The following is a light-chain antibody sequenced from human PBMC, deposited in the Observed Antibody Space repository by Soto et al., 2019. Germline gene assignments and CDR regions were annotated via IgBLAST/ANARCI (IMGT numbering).Light chain of an antibody. CDR1: QSVSSN. J-gene: IGKJ5*01. CDR3: QQLNSYPIT. CDR2: GAS. V-gene: IGKV3-15*01. Sequence: ERVMTQAPAPLSVSPGERAPLSCRASQSVSSNLAWYQQKPGQAPSLLIYGASTRATGTPARFSGSGSGTEFTLTISSLQPEDFATYYCQQLNSYPITFGQGTRLEIK.